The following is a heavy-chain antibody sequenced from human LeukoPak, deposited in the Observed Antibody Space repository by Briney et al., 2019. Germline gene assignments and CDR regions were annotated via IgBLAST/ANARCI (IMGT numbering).Heavy chain of an antibody. V-gene: IGHV1-2*02. D-gene: IGHD2-15*01. CDR3: ARDKSPIVVVVAATRSGFDY. Sequence: ASVKVSCKASGYTFTSYAMNWVRQAPGQGLEWMGWINPNSGGTNYAQKFQGRVTMTRDTSISTAYMELSRLRSDDTAVYYCARDKSPIVVVVAATRSGFDYWGQGTLVTVSS. CDR1: GYTFTSYA. J-gene: IGHJ4*02. CDR2: INPNSGGT.